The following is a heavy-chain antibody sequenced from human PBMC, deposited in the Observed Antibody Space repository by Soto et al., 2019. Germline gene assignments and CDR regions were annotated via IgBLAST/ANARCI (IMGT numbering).Heavy chain of an antibody. J-gene: IGHJ4*02. Sequence: TSETLSLTCAVSGGSISSSNWWSWVRQPPGKGLEWIGEIYHSGSTNYNPSLKSRVTISVDKSKNQFSLELSSVTAADTAVYYCARGRGAAAGISDYWGQGTLVTVSS. CDR3: ARGRGAAAGISDY. D-gene: IGHD6-13*01. CDR1: GGSISSSNW. V-gene: IGHV4-4*02. CDR2: IYHSGST.